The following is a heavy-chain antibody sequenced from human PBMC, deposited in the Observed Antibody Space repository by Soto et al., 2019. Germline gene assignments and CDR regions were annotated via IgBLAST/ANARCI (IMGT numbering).Heavy chain of an antibody. J-gene: IGHJ5*02. CDR3: ARDNRAVEGASWFDP. V-gene: IGHV3-53*01. CDR2: IYSGGST. D-gene: IGHD1-26*01. CDR1: GFTVSSNY. Sequence: EVQLVESGGGLIQPGGSLRLSCAASGFTVSSNYMSWVRQAPGKGLEWVSVIYSGGSTYYADSVKGRFTISRDNSKNTLYLQMNSLRAEDTAVYYCARDNRAVEGASWFDPWGQGTLVTVSS.